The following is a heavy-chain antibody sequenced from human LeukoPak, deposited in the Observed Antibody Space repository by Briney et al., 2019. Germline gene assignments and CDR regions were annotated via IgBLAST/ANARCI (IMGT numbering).Heavy chain of an antibody. D-gene: IGHD2-15*01. V-gene: IGHV4-39*07. CDR1: GGSIDSSGYY. CDR3: ARDLAYCSNGNCYGYCYYYYYMDV. Sequence: SETLSLTCIVSGGSIDSSGYYWGWIRQPPGKGLEWIGSIYYSGSTYYNPSLKSRVSISVDTSKNQFSLNLSSVTAADTAVYYCARDLAYCSNGNCYGYCYYYYYMDVWGKGTTVTVSS. CDR2: IYYSGST. J-gene: IGHJ6*03.